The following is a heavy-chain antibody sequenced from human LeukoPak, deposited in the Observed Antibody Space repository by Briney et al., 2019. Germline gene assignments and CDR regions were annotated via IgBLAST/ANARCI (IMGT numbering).Heavy chain of an antibody. V-gene: IGHV1-18*01. Sequence: AASVRVSCNASGYTFSIYGFSWVRQAPGQGLEWMGWISAYNGNTNYAQKFQGRVTMTTHTSTSTAHMELRSLRSDDTAVYYCARAEHYGHDYWGQGTLVTVSS. J-gene: IGHJ4*02. CDR3: ARAEHYGHDY. CDR2: ISAYNGNT. CDR1: GYTFSIYG. D-gene: IGHD4-17*01.